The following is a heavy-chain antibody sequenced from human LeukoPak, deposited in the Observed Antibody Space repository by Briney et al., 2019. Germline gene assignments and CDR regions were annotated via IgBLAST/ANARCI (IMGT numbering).Heavy chain of an antibody. V-gene: IGHV4-59*08. CDR3: ARYDRGLFFFDD. Sequence: SETLPLTCTVSGASVRGDYWSWIRQPPGKGLEWIGYVHYSGSSNYHPSLGSRATISLDTSKNQFSLKLNSVTAADTAIYHCARYDRGLFFFDDWGQGTLVIVSS. J-gene: IGHJ4*02. D-gene: IGHD1-14*01. CDR1: GASVRGDY. CDR2: VHYSGSS.